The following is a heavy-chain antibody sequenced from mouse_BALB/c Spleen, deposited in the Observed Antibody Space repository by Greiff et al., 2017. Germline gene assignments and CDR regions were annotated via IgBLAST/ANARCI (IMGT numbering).Heavy chain of an antibody. CDR1: GFTFSSYG. V-gene: IGHV5-6-3*01. CDR2: INSNGGST. CDR3: ARETGSLFDD. D-gene: IGHD1-1*01. J-gene: IGHJ2*01. Sequence: EVKLMESGGGLVQPGGSLKLSCAASGFTFSSYGMSWVRQTPDKRLELVATINSNGGSTYYPDSVKGRFTISRDNAKNTLYLQMSSLKSEDTAMYYCARETGSLFDDWGQGTTLTVSS.